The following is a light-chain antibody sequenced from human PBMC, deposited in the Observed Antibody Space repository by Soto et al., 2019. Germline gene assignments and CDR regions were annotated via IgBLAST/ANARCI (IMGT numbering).Light chain of an antibody. CDR2: GAS. CDR3: QQYESLPLT. Sequence: EIALTQSPGTLSLSPGERATLSCRARQSVRSSFLAWYQQKPGQAPRLLVYGASSRATGIPDRFTGSGSGTDFTLTISRLEPEDFAVYYCQQYESLPLTFGGGTNVEIK. CDR1: QSVRSSF. J-gene: IGKJ4*01. V-gene: IGKV3-20*01.